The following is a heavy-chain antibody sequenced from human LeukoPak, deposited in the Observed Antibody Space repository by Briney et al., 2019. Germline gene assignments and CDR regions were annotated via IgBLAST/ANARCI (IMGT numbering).Heavy chain of an antibody. CDR1: GFTFSSYG. V-gene: IGHV3-30*18. Sequence: PGGSLRLSCAASGFTFSSYGMHWVRQAPGKGLEWVAVISYDGSNKYYADSVKGRFTISRDNSKNTLYLQMNSLRAEDTAVYYCAKDLAAVAAGSYYFDYWGQGTLVTVSS. CDR2: ISYDGSNK. CDR3: AKDLAAVAAGSYYFDY. J-gene: IGHJ4*02. D-gene: IGHD6-19*01.